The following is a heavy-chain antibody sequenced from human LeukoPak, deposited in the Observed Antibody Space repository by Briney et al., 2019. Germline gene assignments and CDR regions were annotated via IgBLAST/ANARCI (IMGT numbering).Heavy chain of an antibody. CDR1: GFTFSSYS. CDR2: ISSSSNYI. V-gene: IGHV3-21*04. J-gene: IGHJ6*02. Sequence: GGSLRLSCAASGFTFSSYSINWVRQAPGKGLEWVSSISSSSNYIYYADSVKGRFTISRDNAKNSLYLQMNGLRAEDTALYHCARNNGMDVWGQGTTVTVSS. CDR3: ARNNGMDV.